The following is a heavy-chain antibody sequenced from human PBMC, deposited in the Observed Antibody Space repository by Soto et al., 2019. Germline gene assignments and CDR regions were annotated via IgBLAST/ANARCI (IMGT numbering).Heavy chain of an antibody. Sequence: PGGSLRLSCAASGFTFSSYAMHWVRQAPGKGLEWVAVISYDGSNKYYADSVKGQFTISRDNSKNTLYLQMNSLRAEDTAVYYCASGEYSSSWPYYYYYGMDVWGQGTTVTVSS. CDR1: GFTFSSYA. CDR2: ISYDGSNK. D-gene: IGHD6-6*01. V-gene: IGHV3-30-3*01. CDR3: ASGEYSSSWPYYYYYGMDV. J-gene: IGHJ6*02.